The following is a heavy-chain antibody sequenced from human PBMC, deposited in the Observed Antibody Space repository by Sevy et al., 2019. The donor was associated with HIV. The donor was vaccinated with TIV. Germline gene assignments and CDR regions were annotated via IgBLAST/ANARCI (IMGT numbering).Heavy chain of an antibody. V-gene: IGHV3-64D*06. J-gene: IGHJ6*02. CDR2: ISSDGVST. D-gene: IGHD3-3*01. Sequence: GESLKISCSGSGFSFSNSAMNWVRQTPGKGLKYVSAISSDGVSTYYTDSVRGRFTISRDNSKNTLYLQMSSLRVEDTAVYYCVKDPDYNFWRGDYGMDAWGQWTTVTVSS. CDR3: VKDPDYNFWRGDYGMDA. CDR1: GFSFSNSA.